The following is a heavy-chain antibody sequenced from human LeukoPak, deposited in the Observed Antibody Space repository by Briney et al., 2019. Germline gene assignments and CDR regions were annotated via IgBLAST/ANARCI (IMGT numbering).Heavy chain of an antibody. CDR1: GYTFTGYY. V-gene: IGHV1-2*02. Sequence: ASVKVSCKASGYTFTGYYMHWVRQAPGQGLEWMGWINPNSGGTNYAQKFQGRVTMTRDTSISTAYMELSRLRSDDTAVYYCTRVGWNGYYGMGVWGKGTTVTVSS. CDR3: TRVGWNGYYGMGV. J-gene: IGHJ6*04. CDR2: INPNSGGT. D-gene: IGHD3-3*01.